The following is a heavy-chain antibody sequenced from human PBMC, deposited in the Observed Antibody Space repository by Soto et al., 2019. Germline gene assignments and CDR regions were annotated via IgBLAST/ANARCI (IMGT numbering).Heavy chain of an antibody. CDR3: VRDPYHNYHDGKGDALDI. V-gene: IGHV3-30*14. J-gene: IGHJ3*02. CDR1: GFTFRIHT. D-gene: IGHD3-22*01. CDR2: ISFDGSNK. Sequence: PGGSLRLSCVASGFTFRIHTMHWVRQAPGKGLEWVAVISFDGSNKYYADSVKGRFTISRDNSKNTLDVQMNSLSPEDTAVYYCVRDPYHNYHDGKGDALDIWGQGTMVTVSS.